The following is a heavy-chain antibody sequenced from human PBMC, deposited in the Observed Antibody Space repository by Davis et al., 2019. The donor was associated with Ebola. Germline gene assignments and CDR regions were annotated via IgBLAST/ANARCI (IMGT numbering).Heavy chain of an antibody. V-gene: IGHV4-61*01. CDR2: ISYTGNT. D-gene: IGHD5-18*01. CDR3: ARGWRTAMIDD. J-gene: IGHJ4*02. CDR1: GGSVSSGHYF. Sequence: SETLSLTCAVSGGSVSSGHYFWNWIRQPPGKGLEWIGCISYTGNTHYNPSLKGRVTISVDTSKNQFSLKLRSLTASDTAVYYCARGWRTAMIDDWGQGNLVTVSS.